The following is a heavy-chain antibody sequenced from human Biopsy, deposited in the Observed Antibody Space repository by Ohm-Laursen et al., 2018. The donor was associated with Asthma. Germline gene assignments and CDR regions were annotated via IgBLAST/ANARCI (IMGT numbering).Heavy chain of an antibody. Sequence: SETLSLTCAVYGGSFSGYYWGWIRQPPGKGLEWIGEINHSGSTNYNPSLKSRVTISVDTSKNQFSLKLSSVTAADTAVYYCARAGQCSSTSCYNPGWLDPWGQGTLVTVSS. J-gene: IGHJ5*02. CDR2: INHSGST. D-gene: IGHD2-2*01. CDR3: ARAGQCSSTSCYNPGWLDP. CDR1: GGSFSGYY. V-gene: IGHV4-34*01.